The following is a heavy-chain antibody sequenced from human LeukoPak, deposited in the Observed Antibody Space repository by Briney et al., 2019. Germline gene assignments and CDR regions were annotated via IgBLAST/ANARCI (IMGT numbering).Heavy chain of an antibody. CDR3: ARAGGLRIAVAPIDC. Sequence: PGGSLRLSCAAFGFTVSSNYMTWVRQAPGKGLEWVSVIYSGGGTFYADSVKGRFTISRDNSKNTLYLQMNSLRAEDTAVYYCARAGGLRIAVAPIDCWGQGTLVTVSS. J-gene: IGHJ4*02. CDR1: GFTVSSNY. V-gene: IGHV3-53*01. CDR2: IYSGGGT. D-gene: IGHD6-19*01.